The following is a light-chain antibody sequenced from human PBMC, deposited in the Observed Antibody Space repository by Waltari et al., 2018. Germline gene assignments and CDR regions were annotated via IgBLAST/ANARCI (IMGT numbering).Light chain of an antibody. Sequence: QAVVTQPASLSASPGASPSLPCPLHSGINADPYKIYWYRQRPGSPPQFLRKFRSDSEIKRGSGVPSRFSGSKDTSANAGVLFISGLQSEDEADYYCMILYNNAVVFGGGTKLTVL. CDR3: MILYNNAVV. CDR2: FRSDSEI. J-gene: IGLJ3*02. V-gene: IGLV5-45*01. CDR1: SGINADPYK.